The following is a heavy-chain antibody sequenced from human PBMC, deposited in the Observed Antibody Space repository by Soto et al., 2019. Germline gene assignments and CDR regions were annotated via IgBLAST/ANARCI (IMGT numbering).Heavy chain of an antibody. V-gene: IGHV3-9*01. Sequence: EVQLVESGGGLVQPGRSLRLSCAASGFTFDDYAMHWVRQAPGKGLEWVSGISWNSGSIGYADSVKGRFTISRDNAKNSLYLQMNSLRAEDTALYYCAKDYSSSWYGGSWFDPWSQGTLVTVSS. J-gene: IGHJ5*02. CDR2: ISWNSGSI. CDR3: AKDYSSSWYGGSWFDP. D-gene: IGHD6-13*01. CDR1: GFTFDDYA.